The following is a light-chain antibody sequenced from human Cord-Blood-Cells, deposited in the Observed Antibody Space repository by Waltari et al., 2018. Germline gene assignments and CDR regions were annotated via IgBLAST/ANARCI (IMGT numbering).Light chain of an antibody. CDR2: GAS. CDR1: QSVSSSY. J-gene: IGKJ2*01. CDR3: QQYGSSPLYT. V-gene: IGKV3-20*01. Sequence: DIVLTQSPGTLSLSPGERATLSSRASQSVSSSYLAWYQQKPGQAPRLLIYGASSRATGMPDRFSGSGSGTDFTLTISRLEPEDFAVYYCQQYGSSPLYTFGQGTKLEIK.